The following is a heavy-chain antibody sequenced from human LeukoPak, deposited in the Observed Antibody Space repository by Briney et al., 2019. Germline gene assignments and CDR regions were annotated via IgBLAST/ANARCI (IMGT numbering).Heavy chain of an antibody. D-gene: IGHD2-21*02. CDR2: ISSNGGST. Sequence: GGSLRLSCAASGFTFSSYAMHWVRQAPGKGLGYVSAISSNGGSTYYANSVKGRFTISRDNSKNTLYLQMGSLRAEDMAVYYCARGLNCGGDCSLDYWGQGTLVTVSS. CDR1: GFTFSSYA. CDR3: ARGLNCGGDCSLDY. V-gene: IGHV3-64*01. J-gene: IGHJ4*02.